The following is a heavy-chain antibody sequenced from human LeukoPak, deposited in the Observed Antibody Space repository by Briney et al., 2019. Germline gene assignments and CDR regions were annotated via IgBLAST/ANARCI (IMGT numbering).Heavy chain of an antibody. D-gene: IGHD1-26*01. CDR2: IIPIFGTA. J-gene: IGHJ4*02. CDR3: ARTRVGATTNYLDY. CDR1: GGTFSSYA. Sequence: SVKVSCKASGGTFSSYAISWVRQAPGQGLEWMGGIIPIFGTANYAQKFQGRVTITTDESTSTAYMELSSLRSEDTAVYYCARTRVGATTNYLDYWGQGTLVTVSS. V-gene: IGHV1-69*05.